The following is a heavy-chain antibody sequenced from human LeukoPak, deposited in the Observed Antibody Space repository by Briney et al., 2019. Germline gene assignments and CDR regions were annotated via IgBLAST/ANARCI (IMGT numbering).Heavy chain of an antibody. J-gene: IGHJ4*02. V-gene: IGHV3-23*01. D-gene: IGHD4-17*01. CDR1: GFTFSSYA. CDR3: AKDHSLTLTTVSHYFDY. CDR2: ISGSGYNT. Sequence: RSGGSLRLSCAASGFTFSSYAMSWVRQAPGKGLEWVSAISGSGYNTNYADSVKGRFTISRDNSRNTLYLQMNYLRAEDTAVCYCAKDHSLTLTTVSHYFDYWGQGTLVTVSS.